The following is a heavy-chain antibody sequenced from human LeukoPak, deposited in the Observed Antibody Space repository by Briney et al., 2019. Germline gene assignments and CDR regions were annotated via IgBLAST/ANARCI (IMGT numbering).Heavy chain of an antibody. CDR3: AREDSSGYPGWFDP. J-gene: IGHJ5*02. CDR2: IYYSGST. Sequence: PSETLSLTCTVSGGSISSGGYYWSWIRQHPGKGLEWIGYIYYSGSTYYNPSLKSRVTISVDTSKNQFSLKLSSVTAADTAVYYCAREDSSGYPGWFDPWGQGTLVTVSS. V-gene: IGHV4-31*03. CDR1: GGSISSGGYY. D-gene: IGHD3-22*01.